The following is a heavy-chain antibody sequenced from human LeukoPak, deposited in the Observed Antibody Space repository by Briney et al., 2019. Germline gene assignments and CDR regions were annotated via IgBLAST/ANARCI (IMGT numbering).Heavy chain of an antibody. CDR2: IYTSGST. CDR1: GGSISSYY. J-gene: IGHJ6*03. Sequence: SETLSLTCTVSGGSISSYYWSWIRQPAGKGLEWIGRIYTSGSTNYNPSLKSRATMSVDTSKNQFSLKLSSVTAVDTAVYYCASDPSNYYYMDVWGKGTTVTVSS. V-gene: IGHV4-4*07. CDR3: ASDPSNYYYMDV.